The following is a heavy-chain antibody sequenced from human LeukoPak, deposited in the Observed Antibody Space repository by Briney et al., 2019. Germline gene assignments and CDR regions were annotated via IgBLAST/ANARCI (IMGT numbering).Heavy chain of an antibody. CDR2: ISSNGGST. V-gene: IGHV3-64D*06. D-gene: IGHD1-26*01. CDR3: VKDRSPGSYPGWFDP. CDR1: GFTFSSYA. J-gene: IGHJ5*02. Sequence: GGSLRLSCSASGFTFSSYAMHWVRQAPGKGLEYVSAISSNGGSTHYADSVKGRFTISRDNSKNTLYLRMSSLRAEDTAVYYCVKDRSPGSYPGWFDPWGQGTLVTVSS.